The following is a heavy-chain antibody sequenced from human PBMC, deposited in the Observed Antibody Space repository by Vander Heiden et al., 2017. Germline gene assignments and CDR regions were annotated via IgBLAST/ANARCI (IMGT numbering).Heavy chain of an antibody. J-gene: IGHJ5*02. V-gene: IGHV1-2*02. CDR2: INPNRGGT. CDR3: ASGPYYDYVWGSYRESWFDP. D-gene: IGHD3-16*01. Sequence: QVQLVQSGAEVKKPGASAKVSCKASGYTFTAYYMPWVRQAPGQGLEWRGWINPNRGGTNDAQKFQGRVTMTRDTSISTAYMELSRLRSDDTAVYYCASGPYYDYVWGSYRESWFDPWGQGTLVTVSS. CDR1: GYTFTAYY.